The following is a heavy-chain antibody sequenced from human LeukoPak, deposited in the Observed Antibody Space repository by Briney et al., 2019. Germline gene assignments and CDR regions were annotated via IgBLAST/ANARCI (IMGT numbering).Heavy chain of an antibody. CDR3: AKDSRYCSINSCYDFDY. D-gene: IGHD2-2*01. CDR2: ISYDGSNK. Sequence: GGSLRLSCAASGFTFSSYGMHWVRQAPGKGLEWVAVISYDGSNKYYADSVKGRFTISRDNSKNTLYLQMNSLRAEDTAVYYCAKDSRYCSINSCYDFDYWGQGTLVTVSS. V-gene: IGHV3-30*18. J-gene: IGHJ4*02. CDR1: GFTFSSYG.